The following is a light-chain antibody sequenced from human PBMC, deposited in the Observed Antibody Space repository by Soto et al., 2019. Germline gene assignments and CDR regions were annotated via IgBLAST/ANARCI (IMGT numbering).Light chain of an antibody. CDR2: NNH. CDR3: AAWDDSLNACV. CDR1: SSNIGSKT. V-gene: IGLV1-44*01. J-gene: IGLJ1*01. Sequence: QSVRTQAPSASGTPGQRVTISCSGSSSNIGSKTVNWYQQLPGMAPKLLIFNNHQRPSGVPDRFSGSKSGTSASLAISGLQSEDEADYYCAAWDDSLNACVFGTGTKVTVL.